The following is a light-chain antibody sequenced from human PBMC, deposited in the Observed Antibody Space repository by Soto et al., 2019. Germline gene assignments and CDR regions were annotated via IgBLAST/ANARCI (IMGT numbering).Light chain of an antibody. CDR1: EDINSR. V-gene: IGKV1-12*01. J-gene: IGKJ5*01. Sequence: IHMTHSPSSVSASVGDRVTISCRASEDINSRLAWYQQKPGNAPKLLIYAAFILQSGVPSRFSGYGSGTDFTLSISSLQPEDFATYYCQQADSFPITFGQGTRLEIK. CDR2: AAF. CDR3: QQADSFPIT.